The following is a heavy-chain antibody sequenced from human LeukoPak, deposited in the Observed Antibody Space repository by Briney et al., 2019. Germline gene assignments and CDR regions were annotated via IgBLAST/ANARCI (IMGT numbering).Heavy chain of an antibody. CDR3: ARLGARQMLEY. D-gene: IGHD4-17*01. CDR2: IKQDGGRI. J-gene: IGHJ4*02. Sequence: PGGSLRLSCAASDFTCSSYWMSWVRRAPGEGVGWVANIKQDGGRIYYLDSVKGRFTVSRDNAKNSLYLQMNSLRAEDTAVYYCARLGARQMLEYWGQGTLVTVSS. V-gene: IGHV3-7*01. CDR1: DFTCSSYW.